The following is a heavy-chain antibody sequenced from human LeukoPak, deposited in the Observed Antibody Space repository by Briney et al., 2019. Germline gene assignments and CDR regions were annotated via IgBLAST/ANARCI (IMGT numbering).Heavy chain of an antibody. CDR1: GGSTSSGDYY. J-gene: IGHJ4*02. CDR3: ARVKRFGDYLDY. CDR2: IYYSGST. D-gene: IGHD5-24*01. Sequence: SETLSLTCTVSGGSTSSGDYYWSWIRQHPGTGLEWIGYIYYSGSTYYNPSLKSRLTISIDTSKYQFSLKLSSVTAADTAVYYCARVKRFGDYLDYWGQGTLVTVSS. V-gene: IGHV4-31*03.